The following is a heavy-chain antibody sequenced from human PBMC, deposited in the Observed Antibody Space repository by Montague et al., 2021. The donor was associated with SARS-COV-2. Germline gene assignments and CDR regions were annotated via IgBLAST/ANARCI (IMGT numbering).Heavy chain of an antibody. J-gene: IGHJ6*02. Sequence: QSGAEVKKPGESLKISCKGSGYSFSKYWIAWVRQMPGKGLEWMGIIYPDDSDTRYSPSFQGQVTISADKSINIAYPQWSSLKASDTAMYYCARYGGYSSVINRGPYYSYGLDVWGQGTTVTVSS. CDR2: IYPDDSDT. CDR3: ARYGGYSSVINRGPYYSYGLDV. V-gene: IGHV5-51*01. CDR1: GYSFSKYW. D-gene: IGHD5-12*01.